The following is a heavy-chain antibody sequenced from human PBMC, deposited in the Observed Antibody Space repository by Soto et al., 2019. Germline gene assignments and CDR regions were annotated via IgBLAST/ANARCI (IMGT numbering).Heavy chain of an antibody. CDR1: GFTFDTYG. V-gene: IGHV3-30-3*01. CDR3: ARVTPGNNLYYFSGLDF. D-gene: IGHD1-1*01. Sequence: QVHLVESGGGVVQPGKSLRLSCVASGFTFDTYGIHWVRQAPGKGLQWVALISYEGSNTYYADSVRGRFTISRDNSKNTLYLQMNTLRPKDTGVYYCARVTPGNNLYYFSGLDFWGQGTSVTVSS. J-gene: IGHJ6*02. CDR2: ISYEGSNT.